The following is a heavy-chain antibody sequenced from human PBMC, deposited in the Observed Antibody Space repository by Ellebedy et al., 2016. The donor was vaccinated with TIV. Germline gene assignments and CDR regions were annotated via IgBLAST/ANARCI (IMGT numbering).Heavy chain of an antibody. CDR1: GFTFSSYS. CDR2: INQDGSEK. Sequence: GGSLRLSCAASGFTFSSYSMNWVRQAPGKGLEWVASINQDGSEKYYLDSVKGRFTISRDNAKNSLYLQMNSLRAKDTAVYYCARSGRDAYNYNGYWGQGTLVTLSS. J-gene: IGHJ4*02. CDR3: ARSGRDAYNYNGY. V-gene: IGHV3-7*01. D-gene: IGHD5-24*01.